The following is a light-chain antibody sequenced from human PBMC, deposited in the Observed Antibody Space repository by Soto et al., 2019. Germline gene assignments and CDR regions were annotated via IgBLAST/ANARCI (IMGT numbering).Light chain of an antibody. CDR1: QSISDT. Sequence: IVITQSPATLSVSPGGRATLSCRASQSISDTLAWYQQKPGQAPRLLIYGASKRATGFPARFSGSGSGTDFTLTISSLESEVFAVYYCQQYNNWPWTFGQGTKVEIK. V-gene: IGKV3-15*01. CDR2: GAS. CDR3: QQYNNWPWT. J-gene: IGKJ1*01.